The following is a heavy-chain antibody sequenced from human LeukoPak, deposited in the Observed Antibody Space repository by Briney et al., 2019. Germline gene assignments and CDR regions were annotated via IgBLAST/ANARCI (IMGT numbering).Heavy chain of an antibody. CDR3: ARHEAAAFLFDY. Sequence: PSETLSLTCTVPGGSISSGGYYWSWIRQPPGKGLEWIGEINHSGSTNYNPSLKSRVTISVDTSKNQFSLKLSSVTAADTAVYYCARHEAAAFLFDYWGQGTLVTVSS. D-gene: IGHD6-13*01. V-gene: IGHV4-61*08. CDR1: GGSISSGGYY. J-gene: IGHJ4*02. CDR2: INHSGST.